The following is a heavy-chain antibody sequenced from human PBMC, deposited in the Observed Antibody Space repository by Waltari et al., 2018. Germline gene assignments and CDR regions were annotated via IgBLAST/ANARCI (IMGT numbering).Heavy chain of an antibody. CDR3: ALSPQQLLAFDF. CDR2: IVPCLRMT. D-gene: IGHD6-13*01. CDR1: GDTFNRDA. J-gene: IGHJ3*01. Sequence: QVQVMQSGAEMKQPGSSVKVSCTVSGDTFNRDAVSWVRQAPGQGLERMGGIVPCLRMTKYAHRFRGRSPLTASTAATTAFMDLSGLRSEDTAVYYCALSPQQLLAFDFWGQGTMVTVSS. V-gene: IGHV1-69*04.